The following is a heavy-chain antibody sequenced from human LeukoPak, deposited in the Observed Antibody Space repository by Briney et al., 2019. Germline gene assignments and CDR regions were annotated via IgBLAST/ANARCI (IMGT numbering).Heavy chain of an antibody. CDR3: ARKGYCSGGSCYPQGRIGWFDP. J-gene: IGHJ5*02. CDR1: GGSFSGYY. D-gene: IGHD2-15*01. V-gene: IGHV4-34*01. CDR2: INHSGST. Sequence: PSETLSLTCAVYGGSFSGYYWSWIRQPPGKGLEWIGEINHSGSTNYNPSLKSRVTISVDTSKNQFSLKLSSVTAADTAVYYCARKGYCSGGSCYPQGRIGWFDPWGQGTLVTVSS.